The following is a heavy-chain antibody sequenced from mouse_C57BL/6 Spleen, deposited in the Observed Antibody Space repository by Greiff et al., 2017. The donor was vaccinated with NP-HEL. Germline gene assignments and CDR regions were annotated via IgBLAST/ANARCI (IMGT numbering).Heavy chain of an antibody. V-gene: IGHV5-4*01. CDR2: ISDGGSYT. Sequence: EVMLVESGGGLVKPGGSLKLSCAASGFTFSSYAMSWVRQTPEKRLEWVATISDGGSYTYYPDNVKGRFTISRDNAKNNLYLQMSHLKSEDTAMYYCARDSRPRGYFDYWGQGTTLTVSS. J-gene: IGHJ2*01. CDR3: ARDSRPRGYFDY. CDR1: GFTFSSYA.